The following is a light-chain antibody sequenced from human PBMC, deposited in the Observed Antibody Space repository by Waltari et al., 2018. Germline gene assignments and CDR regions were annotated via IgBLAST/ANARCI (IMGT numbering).Light chain of an antibody. J-gene: IGKJ5*01. V-gene: IGKV2-28*01. Sequence: EIVMTLSPLSLPVTPGEPASISCRSSQSLLDNNGYNYLDWYLQKPGQSPQILIYLGSNRASGVPDRFSGSGSGTDFTLKISRVEAEDAGVYYCTEALQSVTFGQGTRLEIK. CDR1: QSLLDNNGYNY. CDR2: LGS. CDR3: TEALQSVT.